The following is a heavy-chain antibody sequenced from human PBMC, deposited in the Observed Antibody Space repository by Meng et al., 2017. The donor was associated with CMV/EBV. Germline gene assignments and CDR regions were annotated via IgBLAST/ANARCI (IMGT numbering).Heavy chain of an antibody. V-gene: IGHV3-11*01. D-gene: IGHD2-2*02. CDR3: ARALYCSSTSCYTDYYYYGMDV. Sequence: GESLKISCAASGFTFSDSYMSWIRPAPGKGLEWVSYISSSGSTIYYADSVKGRFTISRDNAKNSLYLQMNSLRAEDTAVYYCARALYCSSTSCYTDYYYYGMDVWGQGTTVTV. CDR1: GFTFSDSY. J-gene: IGHJ6*02. CDR2: ISSSGSTI.